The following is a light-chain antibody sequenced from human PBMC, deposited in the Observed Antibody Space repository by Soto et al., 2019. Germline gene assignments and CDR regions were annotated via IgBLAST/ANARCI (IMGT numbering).Light chain of an antibody. CDR1: SSDVGGYNY. CDR2: EVS. CDR3: TSYTSSSTPV. J-gene: IGLJ1*01. V-gene: IGLV2-14*01. Sequence: QSVLTQPASVSGSPGQSITISCTGTSSDVGGYNYVSWYQQHPGKAPKLMIYEVSNRPSGVSNRFSGSKSGNTASLTISGLQAEDEADYYCTSYTSSSTPVFGTGTRSPX.